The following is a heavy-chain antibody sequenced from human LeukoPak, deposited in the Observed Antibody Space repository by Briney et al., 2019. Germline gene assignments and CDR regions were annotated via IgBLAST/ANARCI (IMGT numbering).Heavy chain of an antibody. V-gene: IGHV3-7*01. CDR3: AAPATA. Sequence: PGESLRLYCAISGFTCSSRWMNWARQAPGKGLEWVATVNEDGTAKFYVDSVKGRFTIFRDNARSSLDLQMNSLTVEDTAMYYCAAPATAWGQGTLVTVSS. CDR2: VNEDGTAK. J-gene: IGHJ5*02. CDR1: GFTCSSRW.